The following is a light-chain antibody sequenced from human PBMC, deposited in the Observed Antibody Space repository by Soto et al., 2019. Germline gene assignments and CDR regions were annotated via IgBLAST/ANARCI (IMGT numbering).Light chain of an antibody. V-gene: IGKV3-20*01. J-gene: IGKJ2*01. Sequence: EIVMTQSPATLSVSPGERATLSCRASQSVSSNLAWYQQKPGQAPRLLIYGASTRATGIPDRFSGSGSGTYFTLTISRLEPEAFAVYYCQQYGSSPRYTFGQGTKLEIK. CDR1: QSVSSN. CDR3: QQYGSSPRYT. CDR2: GAS.